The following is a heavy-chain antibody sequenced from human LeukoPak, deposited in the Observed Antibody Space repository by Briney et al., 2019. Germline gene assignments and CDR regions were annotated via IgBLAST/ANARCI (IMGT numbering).Heavy chain of an antibody. CDR1: GGSINSYD. D-gene: IGHD1/OR15-1a*01. J-gene: IGHJ4*02. V-gene: IGHV4-59*03. CDR2: IFYSGST. CDR3: AKRTGQGLYYFDY. Sequence: ASETLSLTCTVSGGSINSYDWSWIRQPPGKGLEWIGYIFYSGSTNYNPSLKSRVTISVDTSKNQFSLKLTSVTAADTAVYYCAKRTGQGLYYFDYWGQGTLVTVSS.